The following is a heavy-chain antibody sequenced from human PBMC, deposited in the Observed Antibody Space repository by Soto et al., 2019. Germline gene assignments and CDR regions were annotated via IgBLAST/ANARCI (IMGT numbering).Heavy chain of an antibody. CDR1: GGSISSGGYS. D-gene: IGHD4-17*01. J-gene: IGHJ6*02. Sequence: QLQLQESGSGLVKPSQTLSLTCAVSGGSISSGGYSWSWIRQPPGKGLEWIGYIYHSGSTYYNPSLKSRVTRSVDRSKNQFSLKLSSVTAADTAVYYCARAHYGDYGYGMAVWGQGTTVTVAS. V-gene: IGHV4-30-2*01. CDR2: IYHSGST. CDR3: ARAHYGDYGYGMAV.